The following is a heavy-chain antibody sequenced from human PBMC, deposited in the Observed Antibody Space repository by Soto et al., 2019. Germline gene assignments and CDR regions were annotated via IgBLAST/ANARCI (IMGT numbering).Heavy chain of an antibody. CDR1: GFTFSSYW. J-gene: IGHJ4*02. CDR3: ARERQMYYDFWSGYSYYFDY. CDR2: IKPDGSEK. Sequence: GGSLRLSCAASGFTFSSYWMNWVRQAPGKGLEWVASIKPDGSEKYYVDFVKGRFTISRDNDEDSLYPQMNTLRAEDTAVYYCARERQMYYDFWSGYSYYFDYWGQGTLVTVSS. D-gene: IGHD3-3*01. V-gene: IGHV3-7*03.